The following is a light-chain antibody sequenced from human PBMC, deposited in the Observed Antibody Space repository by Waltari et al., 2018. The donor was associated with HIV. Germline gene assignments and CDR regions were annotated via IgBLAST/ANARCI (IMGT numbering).Light chain of an antibody. CDR2: DVN. V-gene: IGLV2-11*01. J-gene: IGLJ3*02. CDR3: CSYVGTNSWV. CDR1: SSNNGDYSY. Sequence: QSALTQPRSVSKSLGQTVTISCTGNSSNNGDYSYVPWYRQYTRRAPKLIIFDVNKRPSGVPSRFSGSQSGNTASLTISGLRADDEADYYCCSYVGTNSWVFGGGTRLTVL.